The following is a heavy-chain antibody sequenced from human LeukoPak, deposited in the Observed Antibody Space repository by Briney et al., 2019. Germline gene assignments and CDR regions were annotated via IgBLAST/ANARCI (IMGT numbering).Heavy chain of an antibody. CDR3: ARGAAAGNWFDP. V-gene: IGHV4-34*01. CDR1: GGSFSGYS. D-gene: IGHD2-15*01. Sequence: PSETLSLTCAVYGGSFSGYSWNWVRQSPEKGLEWIGEINHSGSTNFNPSLKSRVTISVDTSKKQFSLKVPSVTAADTAIYYCARGAAAGNWFDPWGQGTLVTVSS. CDR2: INHSGST. J-gene: IGHJ5*02.